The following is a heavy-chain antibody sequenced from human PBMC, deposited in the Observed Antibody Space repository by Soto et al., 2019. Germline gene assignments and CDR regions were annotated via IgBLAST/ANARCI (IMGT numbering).Heavy chain of an antibody. CDR2: ISGSADST. J-gene: IGHJ6*02. CDR1: GFSFSSVA. V-gene: IGHV3-23*01. D-gene: IGHD2-8*01. Sequence: EVQLLESGGGFIHPGGSLRLSCAASGFSFSSVAMNWVRQAPGKGLEWVSIISGSADSTFYADSVKGRFTISRDTSKSTLALQINSLRAEDTAVYYCAKTRGAMIYAISVYGMDVWGQGTTVTVSS. CDR3: AKTRGAMIYAISVYGMDV.